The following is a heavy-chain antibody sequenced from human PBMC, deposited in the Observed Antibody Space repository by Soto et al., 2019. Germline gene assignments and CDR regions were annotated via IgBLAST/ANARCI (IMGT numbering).Heavy chain of an antibody. CDR1: GFPLSTSGMC. J-gene: IGHJ4*02. CDR3: ARITVDSSGYREGFDY. CDR2: IDWDDDK. D-gene: IGHD3-22*01. Sequence: GSGPTLVNPTQTLTLTCTFAGFPLSTSGMCVSWIRQPPGKALEWLALIDWDDDKYYSTSLKTRLTISKDTSKNQVVLTMTNMDPVDTATYYCARITVDSSGYREGFDYWGQGTLVTVSS. V-gene: IGHV2-70*01.